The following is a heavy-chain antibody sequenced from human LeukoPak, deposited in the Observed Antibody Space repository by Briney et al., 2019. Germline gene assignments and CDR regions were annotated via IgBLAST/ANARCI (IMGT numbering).Heavy chain of an antibody. J-gene: IGHJ4*02. CDR3: ARDLRYRTISVGGY. CDR2: ISAYNGNT. D-gene: IGHD1-26*01. Sequence: ASVNVSCKASGYTFTSYGISWVRQAPGQGLEWMGWISAYNGNTNYAQKLQGRVTMTTDTSTSTAYMELGSLRSDDTAVYYCARDLRYRTISVGGYWGQGTLVTVSS. V-gene: IGHV1-18*01. CDR1: GYTFTSYG.